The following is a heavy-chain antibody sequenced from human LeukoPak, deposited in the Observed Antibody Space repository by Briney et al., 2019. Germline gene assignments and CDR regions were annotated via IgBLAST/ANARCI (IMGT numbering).Heavy chain of an antibody. V-gene: IGHV3-23*01. J-gene: IGHJ6*02. CDR1: GFTFSSYA. D-gene: IGHD3-10*01. CDR3: AREGAPGYGSGSYVYYGMDV. CDR2: ISGSGGST. Sequence: GGSLRLSCAASGFTFSSYAMSWVRQAPGKGLEWVSAISGSGGSTYYADSVKGRFTISRDNSKNTLYLQMNSLRAEDTAVYYCAREGAPGYGSGSYVYYGMDVWGQGTTVTVSS.